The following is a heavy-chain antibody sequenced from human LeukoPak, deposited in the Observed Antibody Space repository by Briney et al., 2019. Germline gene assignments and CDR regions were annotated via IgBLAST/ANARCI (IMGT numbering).Heavy chain of an antibody. CDR3: ARAYNSHFDY. J-gene: IGHJ4*02. CDR2: IKSDGSST. CDR1: GFTFSSYW. Sequence: GGSLRLSCAASGFTFSSYWMHWVRQAPGKGVVCVSRIKSDGSSTSYADSVKGRFTISRDDAKNTLYLQMNSLRAEDTAVYYCARAYNSHFDYWGQGALVTVSS. D-gene: IGHD1-1*01. V-gene: IGHV3-74*01.